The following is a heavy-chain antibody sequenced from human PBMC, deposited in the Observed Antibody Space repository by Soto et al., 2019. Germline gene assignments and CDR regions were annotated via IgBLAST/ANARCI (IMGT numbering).Heavy chain of an antibody. CDR1: GLTFSSYA. D-gene: IGHD3-16*01. CDR3: SKSPRGLLLLGESSGMDV. J-gene: IGHJ6*02. CDR2: ISGSGGST. V-gene: IGHV3-23*01. Sequence: EVQLLESGGGLVQPGGSLRLSCAASGLTFSSYAMSWVRQAPGKGLEWVSAISGSGGSTYYADSVKGRFTISRDNSKNTLYLQMNSLRAEDTAVYYFSKSPRGLLLLGESSGMDVCGQGTTVSVSS.